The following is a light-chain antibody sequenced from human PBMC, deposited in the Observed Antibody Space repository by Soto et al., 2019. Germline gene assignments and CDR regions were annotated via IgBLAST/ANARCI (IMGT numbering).Light chain of an antibody. Sequence: DIQMTQSPSTLSASVGDRVSITCRASQSLGRWLAWYHQKPGKAPKLLIYKASILEDGVPSRFSGSGSETEVTVTISSLRADDVATLYCQQYSSSLGTFRQGTKLEIK. J-gene: IGKJ2*01. CDR3: QQYSSSLGT. V-gene: IGKV1-5*03. CDR2: KAS. CDR1: QSLGRW.